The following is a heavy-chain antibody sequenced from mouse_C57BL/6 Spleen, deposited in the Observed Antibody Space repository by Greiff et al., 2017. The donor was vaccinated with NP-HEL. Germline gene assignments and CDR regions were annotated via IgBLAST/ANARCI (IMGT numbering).Heavy chain of an antibody. CDR3: TGDSPYAMDY. CDR1: GYTFTSYW. V-gene: IGHV1-5*01. D-gene: IGHD2-12*01. J-gene: IGHJ4*01. Sequence: EVQLQQSGTVLARPGASVKMSCKTSGYTFTSYWMHWVKQRPGQGLEWIGAISPGNSDTSYNQKFKGKAKLTAVTAASTAYLERSSLTNEDSAVYYCTGDSPYAMDYWGQGTSVTVSS. CDR2: ISPGNSDT.